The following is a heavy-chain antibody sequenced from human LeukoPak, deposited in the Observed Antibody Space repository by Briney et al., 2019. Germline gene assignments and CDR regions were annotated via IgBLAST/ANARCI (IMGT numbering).Heavy chain of an antibody. Sequence: SETLSLTCTASGGSISSSSYYWGWIRQPPGKGLEWIGSIYYSGSTYYNPSLKSRVTISVDTSKNQFSLKLSSVTAPDTAVYYCARGITMIGNWFDPWGQGTLVTVSS. V-gene: IGHV4-39*07. D-gene: IGHD3-22*01. J-gene: IGHJ5*02. CDR1: GGSISSSSYY. CDR2: IYYSGST. CDR3: ARGITMIGNWFDP.